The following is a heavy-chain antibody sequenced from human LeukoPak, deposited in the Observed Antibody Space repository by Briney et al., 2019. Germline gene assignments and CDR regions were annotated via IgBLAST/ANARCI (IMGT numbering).Heavy chain of an antibody. CDR2: IYYSGST. J-gene: IGHJ4*02. Sequence: PSETLSLTCTVSGGSISSGGYYWSWIRQHPGKGLEWIGYIYYSGSTYYNPSLKSRVTISVDTSKNQFSLKLSSVTAADTAVYYCARVSPMVRGNFDYWGQGTLVTVSS. CDR3: ARVSPMVRGNFDY. D-gene: IGHD3-10*01. V-gene: IGHV4-31*03. CDR1: GGSISSGGYY.